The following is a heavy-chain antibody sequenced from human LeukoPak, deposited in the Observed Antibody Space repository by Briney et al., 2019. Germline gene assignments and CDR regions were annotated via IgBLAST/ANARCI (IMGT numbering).Heavy chain of an antibody. CDR1: GFTFSDYY. J-gene: IGHJ4*02. CDR2: ISSRSTYT. Sequence: PGGSLRLSCAASGFTFSDYYMSWIRQAPGKGLEWVSYISSRSTYTNYADSVKGRFTISRDNARNSLYLQMNSLRAEDTAMYYCARRRYNWNDAYYSDYWGQGTLVTVSS. V-gene: IGHV3-11*03. D-gene: IGHD1-20*01. CDR3: ARRRYNWNDAYYSDY.